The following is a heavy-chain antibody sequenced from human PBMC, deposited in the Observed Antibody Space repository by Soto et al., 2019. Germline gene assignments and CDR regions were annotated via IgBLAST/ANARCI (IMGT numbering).Heavy chain of an antibody. V-gene: IGHV3-30*18. CDR3: AKEKLRLGELSFDY. D-gene: IGHD3-16*02. J-gene: IGHJ4*02. CDR1: GFTFSSYG. CDR2: ISYDGSNK. Sequence: PGGSLILSWAASGFTFSSYGMHWVRQAPGKGLEWVAVISYDGSNKYYADSVKGRFTISRDNSKNTLYLQMNSLRAEDTAVYYCAKEKLRLGELSFDYWGQGTLVTVSS.